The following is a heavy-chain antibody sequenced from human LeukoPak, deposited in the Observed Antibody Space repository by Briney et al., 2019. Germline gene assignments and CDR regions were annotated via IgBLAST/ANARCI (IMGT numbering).Heavy chain of an antibody. CDR3: ARGRGSGSYVDY. D-gene: IGHD1-26*01. J-gene: IGHJ4*02. CDR2: INPNSGGT. Sequence: ASVKVSCKASGYTFTGYYMHWVRQAPGQGLEWMGWINPNSGGTNYAQKLQGRVTMTRDTSISTAYMELSRLRSDDTAVYYCARGRGSGSYVDYWGQGTLVTVSS. V-gene: IGHV1-2*02. CDR1: GYTFTGYY.